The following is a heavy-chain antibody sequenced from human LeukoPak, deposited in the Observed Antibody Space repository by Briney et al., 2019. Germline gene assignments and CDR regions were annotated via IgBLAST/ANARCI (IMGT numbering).Heavy chain of an antibody. D-gene: IGHD6-19*01. Sequence: SETLSLTCAVSGGSITGFFWTWIRQPAGEGLQYIGRIFSRGGANYNPSLQSRGAMSVDTSQNLFSLKLTSVTAADTAVYFCARVATPDVSSPLDFWGQGILVTVSS. CDR1: GGSITGFF. CDR2: IFSRGGA. V-gene: IGHV4-4*07. J-gene: IGHJ4*02. CDR3: ARVATPDVSSPLDF.